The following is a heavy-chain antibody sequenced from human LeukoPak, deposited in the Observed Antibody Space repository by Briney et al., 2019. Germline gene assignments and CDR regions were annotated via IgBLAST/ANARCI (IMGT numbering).Heavy chain of an antibody. CDR1: GYTFTGYY. D-gene: IGHD6-13*01. CDR3: ARDFAVRAAAGPSDY. Sequence: ASVTVSCKASGYTFTGYYMHWVRQAPGQGLEWMGWINPNSGGTNHAQKFQGRVTMTRDTSISTAYMELSRLRSDDTAVYYCARDFAVRAAAGPSDYWGQGTLVTVSS. CDR2: INPNSGGT. J-gene: IGHJ4*02. V-gene: IGHV1-2*02.